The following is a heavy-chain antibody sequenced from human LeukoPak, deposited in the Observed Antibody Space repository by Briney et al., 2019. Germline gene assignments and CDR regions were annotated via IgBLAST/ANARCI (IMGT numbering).Heavy chain of an antibody. V-gene: IGHV4-39*01. CDR2: IYYSGST. D-gene: IGHD3-9*01. J-gene: IGHJ6*02. CDR1: GGSISSSSYY. CDR3: AIVKAGYFDLYYYYSMDV. Sequence: SETLSLTCTVSGGSISSSSYYWGWIRQPPGKGLEWIGSIYYSGSTYYNPSLKSRVTISVDTSKNQFSLKLSSVTAADTAVYYCAIVKAGYFDLYYYYSMDVWGQGTTVTVSS.